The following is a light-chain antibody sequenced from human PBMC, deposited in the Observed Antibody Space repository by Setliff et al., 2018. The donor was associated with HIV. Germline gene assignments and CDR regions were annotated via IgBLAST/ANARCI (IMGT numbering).Light chain of an antibody. CDR2: EDS. J-gene: IGLJ1*01. Sequence: QSALTQPASVSGSPGQSITISCIGSSSDVGKYNLVSWYQQHPGKAPKLIIYEDSERPSGVSNRFSGSKSGNTASLTIYGLQAEDEADYYCCSFARGSSYVFGTWTKVTVL. CDR1: SSDVGKYNL. CDR3: CSFARGSSYV. V-gene: IGLV2-23*01.